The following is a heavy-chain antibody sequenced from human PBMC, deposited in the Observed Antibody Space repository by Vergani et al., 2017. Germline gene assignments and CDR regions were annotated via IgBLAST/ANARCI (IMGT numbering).Heavy chain of an antibody. CDR3: ATALPDYYDLGWYFDL. V-gene: IGHV3-23*01. J-gene: IGHJ2*01. CDR2: ISGSGGST. CDR1: GFTFSSYA. Sequence: EVQLLESGGGLVQPGGSLRLSCAASGFTFSSYAMSWVRQAPGKGLEWVSAISGSGGSTYYADSVKGRFTISRDNSKNTLYLQMNSLRAEDTAVYYCATALPDYYDLGWYFDLWGRGTLVTVSS. D-gene: IGHD3-22*01.